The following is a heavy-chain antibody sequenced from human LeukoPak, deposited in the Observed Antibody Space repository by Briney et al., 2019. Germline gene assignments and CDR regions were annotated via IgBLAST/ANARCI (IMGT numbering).Heavy chain of an antibody. CDR2: ISGNGSST. J-gene: IGHJ4*02. CDR1: GFTFSSYA. Sequence: GGSLRLSCAASGFTFSSYAMSWVRQAPGKGLEWVSAISGNGSSTYYADSVKGRFTISRDNSKNTLYLQMNSLRAEDTAVYYCAKSGYCSSTRCDPFDYWGQGTLVTVSS. V-gene: IGHV3-23*01. D-gene: IGHD2-2*01. CDR3: AKSGYCSSTRCDPFDY.